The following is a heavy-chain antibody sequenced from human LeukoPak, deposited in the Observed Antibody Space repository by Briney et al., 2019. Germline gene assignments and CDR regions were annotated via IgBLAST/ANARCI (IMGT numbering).Heavy chain of an antibody. D-gene: IGHD3-10*01. J-gene: IGHJ4*02. CDR3: ATRSIRGATGYYFDY. CDR1: GYSFTSYW. V-gene: IGHV5-51*01. Sequence: GESLKISCKGSGYSFTSYWIGWVRQMPGKGLEWMGIIYPGDSDTRYSPSFQGQVTISADKSISTAYLQWSSLKASDTAMYYCATRSIRGATGYYFDYWGQGTLVTVSS. CDR2: IYPGDSDT.